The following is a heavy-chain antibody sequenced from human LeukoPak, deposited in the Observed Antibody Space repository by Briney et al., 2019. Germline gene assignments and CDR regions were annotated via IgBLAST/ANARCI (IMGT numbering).Heavy chain of an antibody. CDR2: IKQDGSEK. V-gene: IGHV3-7*01. CDR3: AREWQGGIAAAGTRIEGDY. D-gene: IGHD6-13*01. CDR1: GFSVSGYW. J-gene: IGHJ4*02. Sequence: GGSLRLSCAVSGFSVSGYWMTWVRRAPGKELEWAANIKQDGSEKNYVDSVKGRFTISRDNAENSLFLQMNSLRVEDTAVYYCAREWQGGIAAAGTRIEGDYGGQGTLVAVSS.